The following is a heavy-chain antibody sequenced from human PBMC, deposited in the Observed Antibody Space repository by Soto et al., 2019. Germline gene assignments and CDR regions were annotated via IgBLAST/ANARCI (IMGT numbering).Heavy chain of an antibody. J-gene: IGHJ5*02. V-gene: IGHV4-30-4*01. CDR1: GASVAGGSYY. Sequence: PSQTLSLTCSVSGASVAGGSYYWRWVRQPPGKCLEWIGYIPSRGRPFYNPSLTSRGTIXXXTXXXXLSLXLXXVTXAAPAVYYCARDTYSGYDFGLWGQGTLVTVSS. D-gene: IGHD5-12*01. CDR2: IPSRGRP. CDR3: ARDTYSGYDFGL.